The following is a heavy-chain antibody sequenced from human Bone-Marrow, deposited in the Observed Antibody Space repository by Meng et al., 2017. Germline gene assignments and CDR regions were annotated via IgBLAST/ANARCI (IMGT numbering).Heavy chain of an antibody. V-gene: IGHV4-39*07. CDR3: AREWGTLATAADNY. CDR2: LHDSGST. J-gene: IGHJ4*02. CDR1: GGSISASSCY. Sequence: QLQLQRSGPGLVKPSETLSLTCNVSGGSISASSCYWGWIRQAPGKGLEWIGTLHDSGSTYYNPSLKSRVTISADTSNSQFSLKLSSVTAADTAVYYCAREWGTLATAADNYWGQGTLVTVSS. D-gene: IGHD6-13*01.